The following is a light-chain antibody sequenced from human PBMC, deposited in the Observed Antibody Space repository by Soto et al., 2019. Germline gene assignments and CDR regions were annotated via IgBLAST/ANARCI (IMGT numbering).Light chain of an antibody. CDR3: QLWDGGSEHVV. CDR2: DDD. Sequence: SYELTQPPSVSVAPGQTARITCGGDNIGSKSVHWYQQQPGQAPVLVIYDDDDRPSGIPERFSGSKSSDTATLTIIRVEAGDEADYYCQLWDGGSEHVVFGGGTKLTVL. J-gene: IGLJ3*02. CDR1: NIGSKS. V-gene: IGLV3-21*02.